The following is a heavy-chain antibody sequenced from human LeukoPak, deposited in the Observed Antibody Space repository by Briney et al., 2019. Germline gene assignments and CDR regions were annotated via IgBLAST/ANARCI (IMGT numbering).Heavy chain of an antibody. J-gene: IGHJ4*02. CDR2: IKQDGTEK. Sequence: GGSLRLSCAASGFTFSKFWMNWVRHTPGKGLEWVASIKQDGTEKYYADSVKGRFTISRDNGKNSLYLQMSSLRAEDTANYYCATQSYYYDSSGYYTTWGQGTLVTVSS. D-gene: IGHD3-22*01. V-gene: IGHV3-7*01. CDR3: ATQSYYYDSSGYYTT. CDR1: GFTFSKFW.